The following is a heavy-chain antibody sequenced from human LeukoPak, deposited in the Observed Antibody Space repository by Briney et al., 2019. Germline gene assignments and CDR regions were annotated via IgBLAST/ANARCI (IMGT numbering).Heavy chain of an antibody. D-gene: IGHD1-26*01. CDR1: GFTVSSNY. CDR3: ASPSPGGGAACLFDY. CDR2: LFSGGTT. J-gene: IGHJ4*02. V-gene: IGHV3-53*05. Sequence: PGGSLRLSCAASGFTVSSNYMSWVRQAPGKGLEWVSVLFSGGTTFYADSVKGRFTISRDNSKNTLYLQMNSLRLDDTAVYYCASPSPGGGAACLFDYWGQGALVTVSS.